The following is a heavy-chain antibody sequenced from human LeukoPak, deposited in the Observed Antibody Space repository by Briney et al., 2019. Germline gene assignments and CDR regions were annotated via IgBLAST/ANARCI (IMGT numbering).Heavy chain of an antibody. CDR3: AKAVGAMPYYFDY. CDR1: GFSFSSYA. CDR2: ISGSGGST. D-gene: IGHD1-26*01. V-gene: IGHV3-23*01. J-gene: IGHJ4*02. Sequence: PGGSLRLSCAASGFSFSSYAMCWVRQAPGKGLEGVSAISGSGGSTYYADSVKGRFTISRDNSKNTLYLQMNSLRAEDTAVYYCAKAVGAMPYYFDYWGQGTLVTVSS.